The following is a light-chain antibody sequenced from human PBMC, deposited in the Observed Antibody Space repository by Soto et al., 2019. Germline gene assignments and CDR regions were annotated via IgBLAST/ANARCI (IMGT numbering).Light chain of an antibody. Sequence: DIVMTQSPLSLPVTPGEPASISCRSSQTLLHSNGYNYLDWYLQKPGQSPQLLIDVGSNRASGVSDRFSGSGSGTDFTLKISRVEAEDVGVYYCMQALQTPLTFGGGTKVEIK. CDR2: VGS. V-gene: IGKV2-28*01. J-gene: IGKJ4*01. CDR3: MQALQTPLT. CDR1: QTLLHSNGYNY.